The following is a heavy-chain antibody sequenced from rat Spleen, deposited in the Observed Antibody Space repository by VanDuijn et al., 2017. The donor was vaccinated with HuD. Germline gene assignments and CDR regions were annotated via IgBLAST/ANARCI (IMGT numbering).Heavy chain of an antibody. V-gene: IGHV3-3*01. Sequence: EVQLQESGPGLVKPSQSLSLTCSVTDYSITRDYWGWFGKFPGRKLEWMGYINSAGSTNYNPSLKSRISITRDTSKNQFFLQVNSVTTEDTATYYCARSEGVHYYLPFADWGQGTLVTVSS. D-gene: IGHD1-1*01. CDR3: ARSEGVHYYLPFAD. CDR1: DYSITRDY. CDR2: INSAGST. J-gene: IGHJ3*01.